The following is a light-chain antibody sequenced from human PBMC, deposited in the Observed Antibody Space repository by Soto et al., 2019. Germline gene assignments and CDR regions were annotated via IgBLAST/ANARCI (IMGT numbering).Light chain of an antibody. CDR2: DVS. CDR3: TSYTSSSTPYV. J-gene: IGLJ1*01. Sequence: QSALTQPASVSGSPGQSITISCAGTSSDVGGYTYVSWYQQHPGKAPKLMIYDVSNRPSGVSNRFSGSKSGNTASLTISGLQAEDGADYYCTSYTSSSTPYVFGGGTKVTV. V-gene: IGLV2-14*01. CDR1: SSDVGGYTY.